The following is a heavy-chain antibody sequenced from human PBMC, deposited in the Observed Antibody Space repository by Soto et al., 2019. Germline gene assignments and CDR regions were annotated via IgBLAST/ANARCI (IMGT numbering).Heavy chain of an antibody. CDR2: IKQDGSEK. J-gene: IGHJ5*02. Sequence: PGGSLRLSCAASGFTFSSYWMSWVRQAPGKGLEWVANIKQDGSEKYYVDSVKGRFTISRDNAKNSLYLQMNSLRAEDTAVYYCAKAQYYDILTGYYYLDPWGQGTLVTVSS. CDR3: AKAQYYDILTGYYYLDP. D-gene: IGHD3-9*01. CDR1: GFTFSSYW. V-gene: IGHV3-7*05.